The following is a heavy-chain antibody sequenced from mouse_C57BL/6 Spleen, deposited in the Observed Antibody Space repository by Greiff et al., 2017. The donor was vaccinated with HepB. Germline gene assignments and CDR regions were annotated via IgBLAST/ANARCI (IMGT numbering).Heavy chain of an antibody. D-gene: IGHD2-3*01. J-gene: IGHJ4*01. CDR1: GYTFTSYW. CDR3: AREGDGYYGYAMDY. CDR2: IHPNSGST. V-gene: IGHV1-64*01. Sequence: QVQLQQSGAELVKPGASVKLSCKASGYTFTSYWMHWVKQRPGQGLEWIGMIHPNSGSTNYNEKFKSKATLTVDKSSSTAYMQLSSLTSEDSAVYYCAREGDGYYGYAMDYWGQGTSVTVSS.